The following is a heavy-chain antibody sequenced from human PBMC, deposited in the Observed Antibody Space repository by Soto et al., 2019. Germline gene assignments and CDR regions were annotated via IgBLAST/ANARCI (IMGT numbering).Heavy chain of an antibody. Sequence: QVHLVQSGAEVKRPGVSVKVSCKASGCTFSNYYMHWVRQVPGHGLEWMGIINPSGGGTTYAQRFRGRLTVTRDTSTSTVYMELSRLRSNDTAIYFCARAPQYGSAGYYYNFWGQGTLVTVSS. J-gene: IGHJ4*02. D-gene: IGHD3-10*01. CDR3: ARAPQYGSAGYYYNF. CDR1: GCTFSNYY. CDR2: INPSGGGT. V-gene: IGHV1-46*01.